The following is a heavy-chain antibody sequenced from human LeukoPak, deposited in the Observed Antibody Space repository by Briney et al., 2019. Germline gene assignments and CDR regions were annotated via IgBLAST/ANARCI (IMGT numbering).Heavy chain of an antibody. CDR2: IYPSGTT. D-gene: IGHD6-13*01. CDR1: GYSISSGYY. Sequence: SETLSLTCTVSGYSISSGYYWGWSRRHPGEGLEWIGNIYPSGTTYYNPSLKTRVTISADTTKNHFYLKMSSVTAADTAVYFCARAYSSSWYFNWFDPWGQGTLVTVSS. V-gene: IGHV4-38-2*02. J-gene: IGHJ5*02. CDR3: ARAYSSSWYFNWFDP.